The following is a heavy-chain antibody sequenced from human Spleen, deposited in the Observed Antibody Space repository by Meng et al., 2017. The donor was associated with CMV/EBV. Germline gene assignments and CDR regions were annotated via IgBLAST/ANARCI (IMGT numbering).Heavy chain of an antibody. D-gene: IGHD1-1*01. V-gene: IGHV4-4*02. J-gene: IGHJ4*02. Sequence: LPGSAQDLVKPWGTLPPPCTVSGDSISSDIGGGWVRPPPGKGLEWIGEVYHRGDTNYNPSLKSRVVISVDRSKTQFSLNLSSVTAADTAVYYCGRDQGRQLINHWGQGTLVTVSS. CDR2: VYHRGDT. CDR3: GRDQGRQLINH. CDR1: GDSISSDIG.